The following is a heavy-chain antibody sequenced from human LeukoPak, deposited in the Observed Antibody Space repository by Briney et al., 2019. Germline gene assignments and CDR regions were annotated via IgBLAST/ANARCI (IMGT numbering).Heavy chain of an antibody. J-gene: IGHJ3*02. Sequence: GASVKVSCKASGYTFTSYDINWVRQATGQGLEWMGWMNPNSGNTGYAQKFQGRVTITRNTSISTAYMELSSLRSEDTAVYYCARGQISIAARPDAFDIWGQGTMVTVSS. CDR3: ARGQISIAARPDAFDI. CDR2: MNPNSGNT. CDR1: GYTFTSYD. V-gene: IGHV1-8*03. D-gene: IGHD6-6*01.